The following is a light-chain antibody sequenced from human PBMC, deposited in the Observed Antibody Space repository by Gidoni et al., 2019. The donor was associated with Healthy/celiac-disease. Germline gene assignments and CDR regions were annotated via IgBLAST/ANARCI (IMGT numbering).Light chain of an antibody. CDR2: AAS. J-gene: IGKJ1*01. Sequence: AIQITQSPSSLSASVGDRVTITCRASQGIRNDLGWYQQKPGKAPKLLIYAASSLQSGVPSRFSGSGSGTDFTLTISRLQPEDFATYYCLQDYNYPPTFXQXTKVEIK. CDR1: QGIRND. CDR3: LQDYNYPPT. V-gene: IGKV1-6*01.